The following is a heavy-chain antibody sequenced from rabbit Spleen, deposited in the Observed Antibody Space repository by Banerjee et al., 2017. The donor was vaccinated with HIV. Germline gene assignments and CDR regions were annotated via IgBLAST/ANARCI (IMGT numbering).Heavy chain of an antibody. CDR3: ARDLVAVIGWNFNL. CDR2: IYGGVIGST. V-gene: IGHV1S45*01. Sequence: QQQLKETGGGLVKPGGTLTLTCTASGFSFSTDYYMCWVRQAPGKGLECIACIYGGVIGSTYYATWAKGRFIMSRTSSTKVTLQMTSLTAADTATYFCARDLVAVIGWNFNLWGQGTLVTVS. D-gene: IGHD1-1*01. J-gene: IGHJ4*01. CDR1: GFSFSTDYY.